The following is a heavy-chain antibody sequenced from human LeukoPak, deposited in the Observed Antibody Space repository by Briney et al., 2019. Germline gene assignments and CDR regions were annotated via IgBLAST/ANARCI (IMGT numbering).Heavy chain of an antibody. Sequence: GESLKISCKGSGYIFTSYWIGWVRQMPGKGLEWMGIIYPGDSDTRYSPSFQGQVTISADKSISTAYLQWSSLKASDTAMYYCTRLKYCSSTSCYSGPFDVWGQGTMVTVPS. CDR1: GYIFTSYW. CDR2: IYPGDSDT. V-gene: IGHV5-51*01. D-gene: IGHD2-2*01. CDR3: TRLKYCSSTSCYSGPFDV. J-gene: IGHJ3*01.